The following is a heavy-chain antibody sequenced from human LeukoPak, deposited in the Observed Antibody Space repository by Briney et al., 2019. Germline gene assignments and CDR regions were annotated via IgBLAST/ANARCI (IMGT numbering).Heavy chain of an antibody. V-gene: IGHV4-59*01. CDR3: ARVAYYYGSGQRYNWFDP. D-gene: IGHD3-10*01. Sequence: SETLSLTCTVSGGSISSYYWSWIRQPPGKGLEWIGYIYYSGSTDYSPSLKSRVSISVDTSKNQFSLKLSSVTAADTAVYYCARVAYYYGSGQRYNWFDPWGQGTLVTVSS. CDR1: GGSISSYY. J-gene: IGHJ5*02. CDR2: IYYSGST.